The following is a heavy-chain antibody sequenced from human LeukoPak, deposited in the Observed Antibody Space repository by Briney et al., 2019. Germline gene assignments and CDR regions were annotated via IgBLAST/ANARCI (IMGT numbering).Heavy chain of an antibody. D-gene: IGHD6-13*01. Sequence: PGGSLRLSCAASGFIFSSYAMSWVRQAPGKGLEWVSAISGSGGSTYYADSVKGRFTISRDNSKNTLYLQMNSLRAEDTAVYYCAKDPGIAAAGPDYSDYWGQGTLVTVSS. CDR2: ISGSGGST. J-gene: IGHJ4*02. V-gene: IGHV3-23*01. CDR1: GFIFSSYA. CDR3: AKDPGIAAAGPDYSDY.